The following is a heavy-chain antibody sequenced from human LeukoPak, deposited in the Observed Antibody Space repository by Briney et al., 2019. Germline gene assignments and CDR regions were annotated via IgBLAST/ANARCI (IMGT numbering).Heavy chain of an antibody. V-gene: IGHV1-69*04. D-gene: IGHD6-13*01. Sequence: GASVKVSCKASGGTFSSYAISWVRQAPGQGLEWMGRIIPILGIANYAQKFQGRVTITADKSTSTAYMELSSLRSEDTAVYYCARDRGYSSSWFYFDYWGQGTLVTVSS. CDR3: ARDRGYSSSWFYFDY. CDR1: GGTFSSYA. CDR2: IIPILGIA. J-gene: IGHJ4*02.